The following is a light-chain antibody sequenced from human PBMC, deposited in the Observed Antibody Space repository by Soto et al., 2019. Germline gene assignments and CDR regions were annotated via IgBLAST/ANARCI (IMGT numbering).Light chain of an antibody. Sequence: EIVMTQSPATLSVSPGERATLSCRASQSVSSNLAWYQQKPGQAPRLLIYGASTRATGIPARFSGSGSGTDFPLTISRLQSEDFAVYYCQQYNNWLTFGGGTKVEIK. CDR3: QQYNNWLT. CDR1: QSVSSN. J-gene: IGKJ4*01. V-gene: IGKV3-15*01. CDR2: GAS.